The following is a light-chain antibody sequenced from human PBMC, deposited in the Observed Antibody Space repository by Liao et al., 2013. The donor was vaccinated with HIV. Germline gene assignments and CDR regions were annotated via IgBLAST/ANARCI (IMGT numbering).Light chain of an antibody. CDR2: FDS. CDR3: QMWDHNSDHVV. J-gene: IGLJ2*01. V-gene: IGLV3-21*01. Sequence: GSVAPGQTATITCGGHNIGSKSVHWYQQKPGQAPVLVIHFDSARPSGIPERFSGSNSVNTATLTISTVEAGDEADYYCQMWDHNSDHVVFGGGTKLSVL. CDR1: NIGSKS.